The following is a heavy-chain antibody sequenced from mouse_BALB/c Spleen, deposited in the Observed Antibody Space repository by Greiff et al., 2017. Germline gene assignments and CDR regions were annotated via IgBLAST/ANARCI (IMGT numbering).Heavy chain of an antibody. J-gene: IGHJ2*01. D-gene: IGHD1-1*01. Sequence: VQLQQSGTVLARPGASVKMSCKASGYSFTSYWMHWVKQRPGQGLEWIGAIYPGNSDTSYNQKFKGKAKLTAVTSASTAYMELSSLTNEDSAVYYCTYYYGSRVFDYWGQGTTLTVSS. CDR3: TYYYGSRVFDY. V-gene: IGHV1-5*01. CDR1: GYSFTSYW. CDR2: IYPGNSDT.